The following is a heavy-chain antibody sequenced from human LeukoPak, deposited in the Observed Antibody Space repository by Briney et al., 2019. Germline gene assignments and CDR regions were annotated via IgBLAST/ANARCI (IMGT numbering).Heavy chain of an antibody. CDR1: GFTFSSYA. Sequence: GGSLRPXCAASGFTFSSYAMSWVRQAPGKGLEWVSAISGSGVSTYYADSVKGRFTISRDNSKNTLYLQMNSLRAEDTAVYYCAKDRGPDCSSISCMDVIGHNWFDPWGQGTLVTVSS. CDR2: ISGSGVST. D-gene: IGHD2-2*01. J-gene: IGHJ5*02. V-gene: IGHV3-23*01. CDR3: AKDRGPDCSSISCMDVIGHNWFDP.